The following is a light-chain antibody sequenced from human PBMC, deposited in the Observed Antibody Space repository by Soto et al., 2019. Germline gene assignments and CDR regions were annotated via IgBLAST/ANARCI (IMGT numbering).Light chain of an antibody. Sequence: DIQMTQSPSSLSASVGDRVTITCRTSQSISTYLNWYQQKPGKAPKLLIYAASSLQSGVPSRFSGSESGTDFTLTISSLQPEDFATYYCQQSYSMPITFGQVTRLAIK. J-gene: IGKJ5*01. CDR3: QQSYSMPIT. CDR2: AAS. CDR1: QSISTY. V-gene: IGKV1-39*01.